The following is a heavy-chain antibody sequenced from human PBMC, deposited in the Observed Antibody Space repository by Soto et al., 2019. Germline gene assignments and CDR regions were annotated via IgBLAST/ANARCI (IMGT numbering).Heavy chain of an antibody. CDR1: GGSISSSSYY. CDR3: ARHDYYYGMDV. Sequence: SETLSLTCTVSGGSISSSSYYGGWIRQPPGKGLEWIGSIYYSGSTYYNPSLKSRVTISVDTSKNQFSLKLSSVTAADTAVYYCARHDYYYGMDVWGQGTTVTVSS. CDR2: IYYSGST. J-gene: IGHJ6*02. V-gene: IGHV4-39*01.